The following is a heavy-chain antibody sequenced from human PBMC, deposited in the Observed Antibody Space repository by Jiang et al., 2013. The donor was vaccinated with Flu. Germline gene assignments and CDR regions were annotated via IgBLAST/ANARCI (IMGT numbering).Heavy chain of an antibody. CDR3: ARQIGDTMVRGVIRDAFDI. CDR1: GDSISSSIYY. Sequence: GSGLVKPSETLSLTCVVSGDSISSSIYYWAWIRQPPGKGLEWIGTIYYSGTTYYNPSLKSRVTLSVDTSRNQFSLKLNSVTAADTAVYYCARQIGDTMVRGVIRDAFDIWGQGTSGHRLF. CDR2: IYYSGTT. J-gene: IGHJ3*02. D-gene: IGHD3-10*01. V-gene: IGHV4-39*01.